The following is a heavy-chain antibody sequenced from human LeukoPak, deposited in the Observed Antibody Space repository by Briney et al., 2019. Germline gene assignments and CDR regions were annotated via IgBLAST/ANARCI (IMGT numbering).Heavy chain of an antibody. V-gene: IGHV3-23*01. D-gene: IGHD2/OR15-2a*01. J-gene: IGHJ6*02. CDR3: AKSMGYYYYGMDV. Sequence: GGSLRLSCAASGFTVSSNYMSWVRQAPGKGLEWVSVISGSGVATYYADSVKGRLTISRDNSKNTLYLQMNSLRAEDTAIYYCAKSMGYYYYGMDVWGQGTTVTVSS. CDR2: ISGSGVAT. CDR1: GFTVSSNY.